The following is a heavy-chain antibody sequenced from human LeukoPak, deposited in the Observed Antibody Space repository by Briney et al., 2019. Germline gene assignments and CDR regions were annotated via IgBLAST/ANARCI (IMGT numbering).Heavy chain of an antibody. V-gene: IGHV4-59*01. CDR3: ARSDSSGYRSWFDP. Sequence: PSETLSPTCTASGGSISSYYWSWIRQPPGKGLEWIGYIYYSGSTNYNPSLKSRVTISVDTSKNQFSLKLSSVTAADTAVYYCARSDSSGYRSWFDPWGQGTLVTVSS. J-gene: IGHJ5*02. CDR1: GGSISSYY. CDR2: IYYSGST. D-gene: IGHD3-22*01.